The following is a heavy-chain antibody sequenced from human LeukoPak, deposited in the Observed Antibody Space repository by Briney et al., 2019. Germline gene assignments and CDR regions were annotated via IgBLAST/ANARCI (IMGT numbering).Heavy chain of an antibody. J-gene: IGHJ4*02. CDR2: ISSSSYI. CDR3: ARDKDVYFDY. Sequence: GGSLRLSCVGTGFTFSTYRMNWVRQAPGKGLEWVSSISSSSYIYYADSVKGRITISRDNAKNSLYLQMNSLRVEDTAVYYCARDKDVYFDYWGQGTRVTVSS. CDR1: GFTFSTYR. V-gene: IGHV3-21*01.